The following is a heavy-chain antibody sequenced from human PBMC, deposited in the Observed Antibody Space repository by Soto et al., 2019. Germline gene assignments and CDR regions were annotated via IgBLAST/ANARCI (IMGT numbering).Heavy chain of an antibody. CDR2: IIPIFGTA. V-gene: IGHV1-69*13. D-gene: IGHD5-12*01. J-gene: IGHJ6*02. Sequence: SVNLACKASGGTMSRDPSSWVRQAPEQGLEWMGGIIPIFGTANYAQKFQGRVTITADESTSTAHMELSSLRSEDTAVYYCASLNLRRDGYNYEAGILPPTSYYGMDVWGQGTTVTVSS. CDR1: GGTMSRDP. CDR3: ASLNLRRDGYNYEAGILPPTSYYGMDV.